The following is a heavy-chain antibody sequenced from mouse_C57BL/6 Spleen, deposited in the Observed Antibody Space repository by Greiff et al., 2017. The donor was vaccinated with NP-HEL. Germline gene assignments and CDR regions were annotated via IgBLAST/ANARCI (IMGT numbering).Heavy chain of an antibody. J-gene: IGHJ4*01. CDR3: ARESDGYFYAMDY. CDR2: IDPYSGGT. V-gene: IGHV1-72*01. Sequence: QVQLQQPGAELVKPGASVKLSCKASGYTFTSYWMHWVKQRPGRGLEWIGRIDPYSGGTKYNEKFKSKATLTVDKPSSTAYMQLSSLTSEDSAVYYCARESDGYFYAMDYWGQGTSVTVSS. D-gene: IGHD2-3*01. CDR1: GYTFTSYW.